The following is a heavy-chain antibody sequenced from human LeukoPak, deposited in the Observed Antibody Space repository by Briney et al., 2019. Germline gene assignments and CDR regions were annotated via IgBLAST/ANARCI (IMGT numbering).Heavy chain of an antibody. Sequence: GGSLRLACAASGFTFSSYWMSWVRQAPGKGLEWVANIKQDGSEKYYVDSVKGRFTISRDNAKNSLYLQMNSLRPEDTAVYYCAKGYNYAYEYWGQGTLVTVSS. J-gene: IGHJ4*02. V-gene: IGHV3-7*03. CDR1: GFTFSSYW. D-gene: IGHD5-18*01. CDR2: IKQDGSEK. CDR3: AKGYNYAYEY.